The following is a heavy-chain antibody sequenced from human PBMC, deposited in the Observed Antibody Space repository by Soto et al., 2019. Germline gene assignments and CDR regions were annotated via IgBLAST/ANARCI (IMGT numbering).Heavy chain of an antibody. Sequence: PEGSLRLSCAASGFTFSSYAMHWVRQAPGKGLEWVAVISYDGSNKYYADSVKGRFTISRDNSKNTLYLQMNSLRAEDTAVYYCARECTGSGYYYSFDYWGQGTLVTVSS. J-gene: IGHJ4*02. V-gene: IGHV3-30-3*01. D-gene: IGHD3-22*01. CDR3: ARECTGSGYYYSFDY. CDR2: ISYDGSNK. CDR1: GFTFSSYA.